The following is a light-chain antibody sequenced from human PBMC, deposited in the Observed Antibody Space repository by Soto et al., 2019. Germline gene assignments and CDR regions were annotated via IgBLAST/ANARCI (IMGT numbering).Light chain of an antibody. Sequence: EIVMTQSPATLSVSPGERATLSCRASQSVSSNLAWYQQKPGQVPRLLIYDASNRATGIPARFSGSGSGTEFTLTISSLQSEDFAVYYCQQYNNWPFTFGPGTKVDI. CDR3: QQYNNWPFT. V-gene: IGKV3D-15*01. J-gene: IGKJ3*01. CDR2: DAS. CDR1: QSVSSN.